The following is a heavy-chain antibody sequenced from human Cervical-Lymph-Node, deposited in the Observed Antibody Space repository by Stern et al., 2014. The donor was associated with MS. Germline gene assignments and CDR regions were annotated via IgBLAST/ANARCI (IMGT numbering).Heavy chain of an antibody. Sequence: EEQLVESGAEVKKPGESLTISCKGFGYSFNIYWIAWGRQRPGKGLEWMGIIYPDDSDTGSRSSFQGQVTFSVDKSISTAYLQWSSLKPSDTATYFCARRGMDVWGQGTSVTVSS. J-gene: IGHJ6*02. CDR3: ARRGMDV. V-gene: IGHV5-51*01. CDR2: IYPDDSDT. CDR1: GYSFNIYW.